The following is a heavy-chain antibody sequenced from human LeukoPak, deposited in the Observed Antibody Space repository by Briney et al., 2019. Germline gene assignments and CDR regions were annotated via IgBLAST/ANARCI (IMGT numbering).Heavy chain of an antibody. CDR3: ARVITGAGTTSITHVFDI. J-gene: IGHJ3*02. D-gene: IGHD6-19*01. CDR2: IYHDGST. CDR1: GGSISSNNW. V-gene: IGHV4-4*02. Sequence: KPSETLSLTCAVSGGSISSNNWWIWARQSPEKGLEWIGEIYHDGSTNCNPSLKSRVTISVDTSKNQFSLKLSSVTAADTAVYYCARVITGAGTTSITHVFDIWGHGTVVTVSS.